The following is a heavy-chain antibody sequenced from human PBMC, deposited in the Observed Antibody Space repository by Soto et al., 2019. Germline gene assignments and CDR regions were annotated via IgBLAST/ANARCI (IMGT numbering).Heavy chain of an antibody. Sequence: ASVKVSCKASGYTFTTYVMHWVRQAPGQRLEWMGWINAGNGNTKYSQKFQGRVTVTKDTSASTAYMELSSLRSEDTAVYYCARDLGGWPDYWGQGTLVTVSS. CDR1: GYTFTTYV. D-gene: IGHD2-15*01. CDR2: INAGNGNT. CDR3: ARDLGGWPDY. J-gene: IGHJ4*02. V-gene: IGHV1-3*01.